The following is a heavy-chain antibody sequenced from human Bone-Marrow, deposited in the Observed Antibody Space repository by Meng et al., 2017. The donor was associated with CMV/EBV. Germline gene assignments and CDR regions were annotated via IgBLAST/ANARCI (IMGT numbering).Heavy chain of an antibody. CDR3: AKGLPGIAAALGV. V-gene: IGHV3-21*01. J-gene: IGHJ6*02. CDR2: ISSSSSYI. CDR1: GFTFSSYS. Sequence: GESLKISCAASGFTFSSYSMNWVRQAPGKGLEWVSSISSSSSYIYFADSVKGRFTISRDNSKNTLYLQMNSLRAEDTAVYYCAKGLPGIAAALGVGGQGTTVTVS. D-gene: IGHD6-13*01.